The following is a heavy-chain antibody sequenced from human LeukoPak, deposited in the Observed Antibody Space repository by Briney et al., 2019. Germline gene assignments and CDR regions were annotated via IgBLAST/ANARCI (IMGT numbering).Heavy chain of an antibody. J-gene: IGHJ1*01. CDR3: AKGLVGTEYFQH. CDR2: ISGSGGGT. V-gene: IGHV3-23*01. D-gene: IGHD2-8*02. Sequence: PGRSLRLSCAASGFTFSSYAMSWVRQTPGKGLEWISTISGSGGGTYYADSVKGRFTISRDNSKNTLSLQMNSLRAEDTAVYHCAKGLVGTEYFQHWGQGTLVTVSS. CDR1: GFTFSSYA.